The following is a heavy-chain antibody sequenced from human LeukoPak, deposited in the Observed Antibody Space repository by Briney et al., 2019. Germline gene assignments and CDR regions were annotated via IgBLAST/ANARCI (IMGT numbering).Heavy chain of an antibody. CDR1: GGTFSSYA. J-gene: IGHJ4*02. V-gene: IGHV1-69*04. CDR2: IIPILGIA. Sequence: SVKVSCKASGGTFSSYAISWVRQAPGQGLEWMGRIIPILGIANYAQKFQGRVTITADKSTSTAYMELSSLRSEDTAVYYCARDLATLGGGDQSFDYRGQGTLVTVSS. CDR3: ARDLATLGGGDQSFDY. D-gene: IGHD1-26*01.